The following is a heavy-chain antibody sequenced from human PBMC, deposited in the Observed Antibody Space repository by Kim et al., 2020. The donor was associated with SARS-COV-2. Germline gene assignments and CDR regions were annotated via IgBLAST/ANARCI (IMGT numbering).Heavy chain of an antibody. D-gene: IGHD3-9*01. CDR3: AGGGKFYDILTGLGY. J-gene: IGHJ1*01. V-gene: IGHV4-59*01. CDR1: GGSITDYH. Sequence: SETLSLVCSVSGGSITDYHWSWIRQAPGKGLEWVGYISPTGSPKYSPSLKSRVTLSLDSSKNEFSLKLASVIAADTAVYYCAGGGKFYDILTGLGYWGQG. CDR2: ISPTGSP.